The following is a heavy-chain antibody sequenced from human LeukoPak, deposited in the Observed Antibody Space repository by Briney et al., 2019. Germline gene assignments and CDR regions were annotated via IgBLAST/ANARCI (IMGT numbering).Heavy chain of an antibody. CDR2: INPNSGGT. J-gene: IGHJ4*02. V-gene: IGHV1-2*02. D-gene: IGHD3-9*01. CDR1: GYTFTGYY. CDR3: ATTPKDYDILTGYDPNGYFDY. Sequence: ASVKVSCKASGYTFTGYYMHWVRQAPGQGLEWMGWINPNSGGTNYAQKFQGRVTMTRDTSISTAYMELSRLRSDDTAVYYCATTPKDYDILTGYDPNGYFDYWGQGTLVTVSS.